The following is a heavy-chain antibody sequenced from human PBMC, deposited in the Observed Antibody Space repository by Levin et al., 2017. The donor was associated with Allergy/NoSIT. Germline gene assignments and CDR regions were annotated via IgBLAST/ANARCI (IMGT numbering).Heavy chain of an antibody. CDR1: GFTFSSYV. V-gene: IGHV3-30-3*01. D-gene: IGHD4-17*01. Sequence: PGGSLRLSCAASGFTFSSYVMHWVRQAPGKGLEWVAVISYDGSNKYYADSVKGRFTISRDNSKNTLYLQMKSLRVEDTALYYCARGAYGDYRFDYWGQGTPVTVSS. CDR2: ISYDGSNK. CDR3: ARGAYGDYRFDY. J-gene: IGHJ4*02.